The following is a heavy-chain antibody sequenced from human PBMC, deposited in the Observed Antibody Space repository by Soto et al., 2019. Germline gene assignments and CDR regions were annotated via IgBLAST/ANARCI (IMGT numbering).Heavy chain of an antibody. D-gene: IGHD3-10*01. CDR1: GFTFSSYA. V-gene: IGHV3-23*01. Sequence: PXESLRLSCASSGFTFSSYARSWVGQAPGKGLEWVSAISGSGGSTYYADSVKGRFTISRDNSKNTLYLQMNSLRAEDTAVYYCEKGRGYYYYGMDVWGQGTTVTVSS. CDR2: ISGSGGST. CDR3: EKGRGYYYYGMDV. J-gene: IGHJ6*02.